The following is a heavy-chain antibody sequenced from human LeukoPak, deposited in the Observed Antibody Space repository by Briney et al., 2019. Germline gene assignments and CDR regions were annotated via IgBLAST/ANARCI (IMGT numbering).Heavy chain of an antibody. V-gene: IGHV3-30*04. Sequence: PGRSLRLSCAASGFTFSSYAMHWVRQAPGKGLEWVAVISYDGSNKYYADSVKGRFTTSRDNSKNTLYLQMNSLKAEDTAVYYCASLLLSSLRYAPDYWGQGTLVTVSS. D-gene: IGHD3-9*01. CDR1: GFTFSSYA. CDR3: ASLLLSSLRYAPDY. J-gene: IGHJ4*02. CDR2: ISYDGSNK.